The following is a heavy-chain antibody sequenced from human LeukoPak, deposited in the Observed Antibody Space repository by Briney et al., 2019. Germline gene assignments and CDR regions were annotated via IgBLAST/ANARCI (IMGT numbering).Heavy chain of an antibody. Sequence: ASVKVSCKASGYTFTGYYMHWVRQAPGQGLEWMGWINPNSGGTNYAQKFQGRVTMTRDTSISTAYMELSRLRSDDTAVYYCARGSYSSSWPPPAANLDYWGQGTLVTVSS. D-gene: IGHD6-13*01. CDR1: GYTFTGYY. CDR2: INPNSGGT. CDR3: ARGSYSSSWPPPAANLDY. J-gene: IGHJ4*02. V-gene: IGHV1-2*02.